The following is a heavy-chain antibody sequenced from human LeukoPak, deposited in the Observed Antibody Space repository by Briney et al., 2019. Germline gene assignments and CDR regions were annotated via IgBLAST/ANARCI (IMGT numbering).Heavy chain of an antibody. CDR2: FDPEDGET. D-gene: IGHD1-26*01. Sequence: ASVKVSCKASGYTFTNYYMHWVRQAPGQGLEWMGGFDPEDGETIYAQKFQGRVTMTEDTSTDTAYMELSSLRSEDTAVYYCATRLSGSYSVGPFDIWGQGTMVTVSS. V-gene: IGHV1-24*01. CDR3: ATRLSGSYSVGPFDI. J-gene: IGHJ3*02. CDR1: GYTFTNYY.